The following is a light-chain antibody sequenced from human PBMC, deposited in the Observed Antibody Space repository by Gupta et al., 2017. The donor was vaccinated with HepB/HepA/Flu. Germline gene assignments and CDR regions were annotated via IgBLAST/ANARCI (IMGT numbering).Light chain of an antibody. CDR2: SAS. V-gene: IGKV3-20*01. CDR1: QYVSSTF. Sequence: EIVLTQSPGTLSLSPGERATLSCRASQYVSSTFLAWYQQRPGQAPRLLIYSASNRATGIPDRFSGSGSGTDFTLTISRLEPEDFAVYYCHHDGSSSWTFGQGTEVEIK. J-gene: IGKJ1*01. CDR3: HHDGSSSWT.